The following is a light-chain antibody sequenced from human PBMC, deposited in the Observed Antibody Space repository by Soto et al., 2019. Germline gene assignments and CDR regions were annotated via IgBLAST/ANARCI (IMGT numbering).Light chain of an antibody. J-gene: IGLJ2*01. Sequence: QSVLTQPASVSGSPGQSITISCTGTSSDVGGYKYVSWYQQHPGKAPKLMIYEVTNRPSGVSNRFSGSKSGNTASLTISGLQADDEADYYCTSYTSSTTLVFGGGTKVTVL. CDR1: SSDVGGYKY. CDR2: EVT. V-gene: IGLV2-14*01. CDR3: TSYTSSTTLV.